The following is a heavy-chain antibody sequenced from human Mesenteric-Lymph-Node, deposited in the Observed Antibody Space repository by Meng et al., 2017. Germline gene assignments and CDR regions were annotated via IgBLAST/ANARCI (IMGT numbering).Heavy chain of an antibody. V-gene: IGHV4-34*01. CDR3: VRDSRTYTYGNVFFDN. J-gene: IGHJ4*02. Sequence: GSLRLSCAVYGGSFSGYYWSWIRQPPGKGLEWIGSLHYNSGTTYYSPSLKSRVTISGDTSKNQVSLRVNSATAADTAVYYCVRDSRTYTYGNVFFDNWGQGTLVTVSS. D-gene: IGHD5-18*01. CDR1: GGSFSGYY. CDR2: LHYNSGTT.